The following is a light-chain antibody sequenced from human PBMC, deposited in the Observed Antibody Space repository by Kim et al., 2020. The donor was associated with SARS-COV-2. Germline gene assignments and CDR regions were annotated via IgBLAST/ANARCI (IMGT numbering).Light chain of an antibody. Sequence: SVLTQPPSVSAAPGHKVTISCSGSRSNIGSNPVSWYQQFPETAPRLITYDNDKRPSGIPDRLSSSKSGTSATLGITGLRTGDEADYYCATWDSSLSVGVFGGGTKVTVL. V-gene: IGLV1-51*01. CDR3: ATWDSSLSVGV. J-gene: IGLJ3*02. CDR2: DND. CDR1: RSNIGSNP.